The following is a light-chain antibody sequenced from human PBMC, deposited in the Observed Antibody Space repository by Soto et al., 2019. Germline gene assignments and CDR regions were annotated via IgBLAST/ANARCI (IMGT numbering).Light chain of an antibody. V-gene: IGKV1-39*01. CDR3: QQSYSTPRT. J-gene: IGKJ1*01. Sequence: DIQITQWPTSLCRCVLDIVTITCRASQSISSYLNWYQQKPGKAPKLLIYAASSLQSGVPSRFSGSGSGTDFTLTISSLQPEDFATYYCQQSYSTPRTFGQGTKVDIK. CDR1: QSISSY. CDR2: AAS.